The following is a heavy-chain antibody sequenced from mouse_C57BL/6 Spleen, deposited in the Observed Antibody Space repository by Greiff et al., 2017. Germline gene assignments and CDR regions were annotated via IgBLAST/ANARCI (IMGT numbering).Heavy chain of an antibody. Sequence: QVQLQQSGPELVKPGASVKISCKASGYAFSSSWMNWVKQRPGKGLEWIGRIYPGDGDTNYNGKFKGKATLTADKSSSTAYMQLSSLTSEDSAVYFCARKDSSGYVPFAYWGQGTLVTVSA. J-gene: IGHJ3*01. CDR1: GYAFSSSW. CDR3: ARKDSSGYVPFAY. V-gene: IGHV1-82*01. CDR2: IYPGDGDT. D-gene: IGHD3-2*02.